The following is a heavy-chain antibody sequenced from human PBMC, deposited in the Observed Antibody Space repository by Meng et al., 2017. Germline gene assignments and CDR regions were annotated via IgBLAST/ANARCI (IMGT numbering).Heavy chain of an antibody. Sequence: GESLKISCAASGFTFSGYGMHWVRQAPGKGLEWVAVIWYDGSNKYYADSVKGRFTISRDNSKNTLYLQMNSLRAEDTAVYYCARESFADDYGDYEGAMNYYYYGMDVWGQGTTVTVSS. V-gene: IGHV3-33*01. J-gene: IGHJ6*02. CDR2: IWYDGSNK. D-gene: IGHD4-17*01. CDR1: GFTFSGYG. CDR3: ARESFADDYGDYEGAMNYYYYGMDV.